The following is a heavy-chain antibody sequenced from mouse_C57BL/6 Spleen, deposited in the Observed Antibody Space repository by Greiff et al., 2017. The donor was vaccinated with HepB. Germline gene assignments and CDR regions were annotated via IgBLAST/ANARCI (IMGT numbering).Heavy chain of an antibody. CDR3: ASAPLNYYAMDY. Sequence: VQLQQPGAELVMPGASVKLSCKASGYTFTSYWMHWVKQRPGQGLEWIGAIDPSDSYTNYNQKFKGKSTLTVDKSSSTAYMQLSSLTSEDSAVYYCASAPLNYYAMDYWGQGTSVTVAS. V-gene: IGHV1-69*01. CDR1: GYTFTSYW. CDR2: IDPSDSYT. J-gene: IGHJ4*01.